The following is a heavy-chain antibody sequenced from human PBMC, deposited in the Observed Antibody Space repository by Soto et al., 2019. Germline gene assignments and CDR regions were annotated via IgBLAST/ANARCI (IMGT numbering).Heavy chain of an antibody. CDR2: IKQDGSES. Sequence: GGSLRLSCVGSGFSFTNYWMNWVRQAPGKGLEWVARIKQDGSESYYVDSVKGRFTVSRDNAKNSLYLQMHSLRAEDTAVYWCARPLYDWNYFPFDLWGQGTLVTVSS. J-gene: IGHJ4*02. V-gene: IGHV3-7*03. CDR3: ARPLYDWNYFPFDL. D-gene: IGHD1-7*01. CDR1: GFSFTNYW.